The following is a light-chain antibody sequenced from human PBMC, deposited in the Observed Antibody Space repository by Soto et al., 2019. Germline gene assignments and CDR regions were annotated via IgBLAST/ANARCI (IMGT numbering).Light chain of an antibody. V-gene: IGKV1-27*01. Sequence: DIQMTQSPTSLSASVGDRVTITCRASQGIRNFVAWYQQKPGKAPKLLIYAASTLKSGVPSRFSGSGSGTVFTITINSLQPEDVATYCYQNYSSVPVFGPGTKVEIK. J-gene: IGKJ3*01. CDR2: AAS. CDR1: QGIRNF. CDR3: QNYSSVPV.